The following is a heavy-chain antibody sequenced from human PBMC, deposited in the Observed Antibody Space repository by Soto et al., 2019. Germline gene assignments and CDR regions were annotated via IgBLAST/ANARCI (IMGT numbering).Heavy chain of an antibody. CDR3: ARGNSGWYGDWFDP. V-gene: IGHV1-69*12. CDR1: GGTFSSDV. Sequence: QVQLVQSGAEVKKPGSSVKVSCKASGGTFSSDVISWVRQAPGQGLEWMGGVIPIFGTANYAQKFQGRVTITADESTSTAYMELSSLRSEDTAVYYCARGNSGWYGDWFDPWGQGTLVTVSS. CDR2: VIPIFGTA. J-gene: IGHJ5*02. D-gene: IGHD6-19*01.